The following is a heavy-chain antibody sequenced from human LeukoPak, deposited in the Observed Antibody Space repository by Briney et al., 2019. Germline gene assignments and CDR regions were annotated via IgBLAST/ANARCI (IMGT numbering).Heavy chain of an antibody. D-gene: IGHD3-22*01. CDR2: KYYRSKWYN. J-gene: IGHJ4*02. CDR1: GDRVSSNTAA. CDR3: ARETFYYDRSGRQFFDY. Sequence: QTLSLTCAISGDRVSSNTAAWNWIRQSPSRGLEWLGRKYYRSKWYNDYAVSVKSRITINPDTSKNQFSLQLNSVTPEDTAVYHCARETFYYDRSGRQFFDYWGQGTLVTVSS. V-gene: IGHV6-1*01.